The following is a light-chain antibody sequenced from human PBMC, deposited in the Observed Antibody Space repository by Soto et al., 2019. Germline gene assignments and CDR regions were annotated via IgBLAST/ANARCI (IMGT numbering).Light chain of an antibody. CDR3: QQRGEWPPGAT. CDR1: QSISNS. Sequence: EIVLTQSPATLSFSPGERATLSFSSIQSISNSLAWYQQKPGQAPRLLIYAASNRATGIPARFSGSGSGTDFTLTISSLEPEDFAVYYCQQRGEWPPGATFGQGTRLEI. V-gene: IGKV3-11*01. J-gene: IGKJ5*01. CDR2: AAS.